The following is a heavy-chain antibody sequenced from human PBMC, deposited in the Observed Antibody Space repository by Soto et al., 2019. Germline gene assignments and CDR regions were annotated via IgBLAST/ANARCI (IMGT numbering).Heavy chain of an antibody. Sequence: QVQLVQSGAEVKKPGASVKVSCKASGYTFTSYGISWVRQAPGQGLEWMGWISAYNGNTNYAQKLQGRVTMTTDTSTSTAYLELRSLRSDDTAVYYCARSALGGAATDHNWFDPWGQGTLVTVSS. D-gene: IGHD4-17*01. CDR1: GYTFTSYG. CDR2: ISAYNGNT. V-gene: IGHV1-18*01. J-gene: IGHJ5*02. CDR3: ARSALGGAATDHNWFDP.